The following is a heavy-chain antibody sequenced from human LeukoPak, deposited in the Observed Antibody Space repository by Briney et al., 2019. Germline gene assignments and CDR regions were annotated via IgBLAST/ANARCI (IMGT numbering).Heavy chain of an antibody. CDR3: ARAIRTPLGRPYYYYMDV. CDR2: IYYSGST. Sequence: NASETLSLTCTVSGGSISSYYWSWIRQPPGKGLEWIGYIYYSGSTNYNPSLKSRVTISVDTSKNQFSLKLSSVTAADTAVYYCARAIRTPLGRPYYYYMDVWGKGTTVTVSS. CDR1: GGSISSYY. D-gene: IGHD1-14*01. V-gene: IGHV4-59*08. J-gene: IGHJ6*03.